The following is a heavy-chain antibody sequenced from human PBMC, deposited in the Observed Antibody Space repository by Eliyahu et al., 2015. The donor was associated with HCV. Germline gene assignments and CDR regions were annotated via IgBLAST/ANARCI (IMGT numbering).Heavy chain of an antibody. CDR2: IKSKKDGGTI. Sequence: EVQLVESGGGLVKPGGSLRLSCVVSGFXVNDAWMSXVRQAPGKGLEGVGEIKSKKDGGTIDYAAPVQGRFSISRDTTTTVFLEMHSLKTEDSGVYFCTTVNYWGQGTLVTVSS. V-gene: IGHV3-15*01. J-gene: IGHJ4*02. CDR3: TTVNY. CDR1: GFXVNDAW.